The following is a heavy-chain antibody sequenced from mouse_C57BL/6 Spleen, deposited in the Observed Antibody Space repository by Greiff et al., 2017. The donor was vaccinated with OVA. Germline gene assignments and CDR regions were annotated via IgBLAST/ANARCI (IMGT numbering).Heavy chain of an antibody. J-gene: IGHJ2*01. CDR2: ISSGGSYT. CDR1: GFTFSSYG. D-gene: IGHD4-1*01. V-gene: IGHV5-6*01. Sequence: EVMLVESGGDLVKPGGSLKLSCAASGFTFSSYGMSWVRQTPDKRLEWVATISSGGSYTYYPDSVKGRFTISRDNAKNTLYLQMSSLKSEDTAMYYCARHETGTAYYFDYWGQGTTLTVSS. CDR3: ARHETGTAYYFDY.